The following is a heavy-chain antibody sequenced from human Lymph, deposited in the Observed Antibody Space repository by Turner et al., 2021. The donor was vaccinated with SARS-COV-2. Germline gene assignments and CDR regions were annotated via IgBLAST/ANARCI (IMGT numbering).Heavy chain of an antibody. CDR2: IYIGGTT. CDR1: GFTVSSNY. J-gene: IGHJ3*02. CDR3: ARDLGPLAFDI. V-gene: IGHV3-53*02. Sequence: EVQLVKTGGGLIQPGGSLRLSCAASGFTVSSNYMSWVRQAPGKGLEWVSVIYIGGTTYYADSVKGRFTISRDNSKNTLYLKMNSLRAEDTDVYDCARDLGPLAFDIWGQGTMVTVSS.